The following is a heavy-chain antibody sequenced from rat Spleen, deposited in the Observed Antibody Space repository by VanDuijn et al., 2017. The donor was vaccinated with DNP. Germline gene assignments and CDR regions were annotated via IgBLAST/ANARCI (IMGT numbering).Heavy chain of an antibody. CDR3: ARDSSYMGAMDA. D-gene: IGHD1-2*01. V-gene: IGHV1-43*01. J-gene: IGHJ4*01. CDR2: INTGSGGT. Sequence: QVQLQQSGAELAKPGSSVKISCKASGYTFTNYYISWIKQTTGQGLDFIGYINTGSGGTDYNEKFKGKATLTVDKSSSTAFMQLSSLTPDDSAVYYCARDSSYMGAMDAWGQGTSVTVSS. CDR1: GYTFTNYY.